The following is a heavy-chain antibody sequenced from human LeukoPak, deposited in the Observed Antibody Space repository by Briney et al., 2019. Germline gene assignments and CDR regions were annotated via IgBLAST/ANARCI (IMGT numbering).Heavy chain of an antibody. CDR3: ARHLRLWQNWFDP. CDR1: GYSFTNYW. CDR2: IYPGDSDT. Sequence: GESLKISCKGSGYSFTNYWIGWVRQMPGKGPEWMGIIYPGDSDTRYSPSFQGQVTISADKSISTAYLQWSSLKASDTAMYYCARHLRLWQNWFDPWGQGTQVTVSS. J-gene: IGHJ5*02. D-gene: IGHD5-18*01. V-gene: IGHV5-51*01.